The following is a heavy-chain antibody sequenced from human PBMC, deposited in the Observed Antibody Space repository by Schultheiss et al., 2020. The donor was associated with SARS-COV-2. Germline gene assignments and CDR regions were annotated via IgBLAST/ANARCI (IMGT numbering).Heavy chain of an antibody. V-gene: IGHV3-11*01. Sequence: GGSLRLSCAASGFTFSDYYMSWIRQAPGKGLEWVSYISSSGSTIYYADSVKGRFTISRDNSKDTLYLQMNSLRAEDTAVYYCAKIRDFWSGCLDYWGQGTLVTVSS. CDR2: ISSSGSTI. D-gene: IGHD3-3*01. J-gene: IGHJ4*02. CDR1: GFTFSDYY. CDR3: AKIRDFWSGCLDY.